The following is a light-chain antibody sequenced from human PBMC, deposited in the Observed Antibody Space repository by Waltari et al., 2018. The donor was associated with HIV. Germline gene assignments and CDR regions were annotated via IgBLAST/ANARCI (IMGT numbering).Light chain of an antibody. J-gene: IGLJ2*01. Sequence: QSVLTQPPSVSAAPGQKVTISCSGGSSNVGASYATWYQQLPETAPKPLLYHDDKRPSGIPDRFSGSKSGTSATLGITGLQTGDEADYYCGTWDNRLTTVVFGGGTKLTVL. CDR1: SSNVGASY. CDR3: GTWDNRLTTVV. CDR2: HDD. V-gene: IGLV1-51*01.